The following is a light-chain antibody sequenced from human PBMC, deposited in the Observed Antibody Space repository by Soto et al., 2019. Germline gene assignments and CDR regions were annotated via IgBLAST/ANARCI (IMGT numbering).Light chain of an antibody. CDR1: QSVLYSSNNKNY. J-gene: IGKJ1*01. CDR2: WAS. CDR3: QQYYRPWT. V-gene: IGKV4-1*01. Sequence: DIVLTQSPDSLAVSLGERATINCKSSQSVLYSSNNKNYLAWYQQKPGQPPKLLIYWASTRESGVPDRFSGSGCGTDFTLTISSLQAEDVAVYYCQQYYRPWTFGRGTKVEIK.